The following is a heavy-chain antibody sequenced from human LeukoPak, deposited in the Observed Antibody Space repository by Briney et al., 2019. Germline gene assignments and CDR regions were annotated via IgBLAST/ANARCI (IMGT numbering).Heavy chain of an antibody. D-gene: IGHD3-3*01. CDR2: IKPNSGGT. V-gene: IGHV1-2*02. CDR3: ARDLSAYYDFWSGLYYYYMDV. J-gene: IGHJ6*03. CDR1: EYTFTDYY. Sequence: ASVKVSCKASEYTFTDYYMHWVRQAPGQGLEWMGWIKPNSGGTNYAQKFQGRVTMTRDTSISTAYMELSRLRSDDTAVYYCARDLSAYYDFWSGLYYYYMDVWGKGTTVTVSS.